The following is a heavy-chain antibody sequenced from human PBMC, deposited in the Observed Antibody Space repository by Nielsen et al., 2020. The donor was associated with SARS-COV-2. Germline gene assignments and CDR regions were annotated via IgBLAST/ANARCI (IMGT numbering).Heavy chain of an antibody. CDR2: ITGSGGGT. Sequence: GGSLRLSCAASGFTFTNYAMSWVRQAPGRGLEWVSVITGSGGGTYYADSVKGRFTISRDNTKNTLYLQMNSLRAEDSAVYYCASNASSGWYGPHYWGQGTLVTVSS. V-gene: IGHV3-23*01. CDR3: ASNASSGWYGPHY. D-gene: IGHD6-19*01. J-gene: IGHJ4*02. CDR1: GFTFTNYA.